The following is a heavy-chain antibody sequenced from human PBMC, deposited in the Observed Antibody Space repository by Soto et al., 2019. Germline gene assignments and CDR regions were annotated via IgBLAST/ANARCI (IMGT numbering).Heavy chain of an antibody. D-gene: IGHD6-6*01. CDR3: RAARPDYYYGMDV. J-gene: IGHJ6*02. CDR1: GGSISSYY. CDR2: IYTSGST. V-gene: IGHV4-4*07. Sequence: SETLSLTCTASGGSISSYYWSWIRQPAGKGLEWIGRIYTSGSTNYNPSLKSRVTMSVDTSKNQFSLKLSSVTAADTAVYYCRAARPDYYYGMDVWGQGTTVTVSS.